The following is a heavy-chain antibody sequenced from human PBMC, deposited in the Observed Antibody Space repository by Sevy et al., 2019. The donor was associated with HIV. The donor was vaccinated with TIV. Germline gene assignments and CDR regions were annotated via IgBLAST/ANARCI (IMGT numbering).Heavy chain of an antibody. Sequence: GGSLRLSCEASGFTFNTYAMNWVRQAPGKGLEWVSGISNGGERTDYTDSVKGRFTISKDNFKNTLFLQLNSLRADDTAVYYCAKSLYDSTGYYPVLDYWGQGTPVTVSS. V-gene: IGHV3-23*01. D-gene: IGHD3-22*01. CDR3: AKSLYDSTGYYPVLDY. CDR1: GFTFNTYA. J-gene: IGHJ4*02. CDR2: ISNGGERT.